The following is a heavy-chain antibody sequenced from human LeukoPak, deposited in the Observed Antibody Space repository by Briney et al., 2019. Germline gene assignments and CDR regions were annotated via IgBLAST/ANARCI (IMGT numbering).Heavy chain of an antibody. CDR2: MKQDGREK. V-gene: IGHV3-7*03. Sequence: PGGSLRLSCVASGFTFTNYWMTWVRQAPGKGLEWVANMKQDGREKYYVDSVKGRFTVSRDNAKNTLYLQMNSLRVEDTAVYYCAKAGRGGAITMVRGVKGDYYYMDVWGKGTTVTISS. CDR3: AKAGRGGAITMVRGVKGDYYYMDV. D-gene: IGHD3-10*01. CDR1: GFTFTNYW. J-gene: IGHJ6*03.